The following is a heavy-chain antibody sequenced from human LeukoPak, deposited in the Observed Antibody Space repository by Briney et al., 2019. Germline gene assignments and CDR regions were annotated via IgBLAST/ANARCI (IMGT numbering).Heavy chain of an antibody. CDR3: ARPGVGAEAFDI. J-gene: IGHJ3*02. V-gene: IGHV1-8*03. Sequence: ASVKVSCKTSGYTFTNYDINWVRQATGQGLEWMGWMNPNSGNTGYAQKFQGRVTITRDTSISTAYMELSSLRSEDTAVYYCARPGVGAEAFDIWGQGTMVTVSS. CDR1: GYTFTNYD. CDR2: MNPNSGNT. D-gene: IGHD1-26*01.